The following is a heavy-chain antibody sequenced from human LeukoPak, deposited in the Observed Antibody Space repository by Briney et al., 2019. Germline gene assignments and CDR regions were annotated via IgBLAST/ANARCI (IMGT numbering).Heavy chain of an antibody. CDR1: GFTFGSYG. V-gene: IGHV3-21*01. CDR3: ARSGGMTTVTKGAFDI. J-gene: IGHJ3*02. Sequence: GGSLRLSCAASGFTFGSYGMNWVRQAPGKGLEWVSSISSSSSYIYYADSVKGRFTISRDNAKNSLYLQMNSLRAEDTAVYYCARSGGMTTVTKGAFDIWGQGTMVTVSS. D-gene: IGHD4-17*01. CDR2: ISSSSSYI.